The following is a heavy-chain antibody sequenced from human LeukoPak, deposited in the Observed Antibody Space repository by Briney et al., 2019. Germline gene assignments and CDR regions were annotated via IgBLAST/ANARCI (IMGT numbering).Heavy chain of an antibody. D-gene: IGHD1-14*01. CDR1: GESFSDYN. CDR2: IGHNGTT. V-gene: IGHV4-34*01. Sequence: SETLSVTCAVYGESFSDYNWTWLRQPPGKGLEWIGEIGHNGTTNYNPSLKGRVTISLDTSKNQFSLKLTSVTAADTAVYYCARPSGGTPFKRFDYWGEGTLVTVSS. J-gene: IGHJ4*02. CDR3: ARPSGGTPFKRFDY.